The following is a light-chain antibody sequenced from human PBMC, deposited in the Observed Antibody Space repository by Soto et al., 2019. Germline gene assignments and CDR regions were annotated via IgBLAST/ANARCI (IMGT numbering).Light chain of an antibody. Sequence: QSVLTQPPSASGTPGQRVTISCSGSNSNIGRNTVNWYQQLPGAAPNLLIYSNNERPSGVPDRFSGSKSGTSASLAISGLQSEDEADYYCAEWEESPNVPVFGGGTKLTVL. J-gene: IGLJ2*01. CDR2: SNN. CDR1: NSNIGRNT. CDR3: AEWEESPNVPV. V-gene: IGLV1-44*01.